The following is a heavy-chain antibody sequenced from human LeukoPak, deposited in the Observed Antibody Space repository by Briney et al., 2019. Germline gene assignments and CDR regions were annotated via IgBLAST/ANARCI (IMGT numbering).Heavy chain of an antibody. CDR3: VKDLSGWYTFDY. CDR1: RFTFSTCA. D-gene: IGHD6-19*01. V-gene: IGHV3-64D*09. J-gene: IGHJ4*02. CDR2: INDNGDTT. Sequence: GGSLRLSCSASRFTFSTCAMHWVRQAPEKGLEYVSGINDNGDTTHYGDSVRGRFTISRDDSKNTLHLQMSSLRAEDTALYYCVKDLSGWYTFDYWGQGTLVTVSS.